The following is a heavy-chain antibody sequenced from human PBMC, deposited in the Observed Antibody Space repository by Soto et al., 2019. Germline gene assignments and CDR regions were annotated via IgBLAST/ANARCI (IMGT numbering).Heavy chain of an antibody. Sequence: VQLVESGGGVVQPGRSLRLSCAASGFTFSSYAMHWVRQAPGKGLEWVAVISYDGSNKYYADSVKGRFTISRDNSKNTLYLQMNSLRAEDTAVYYCARVPVGATDFNYWGQGTLVTVSS. CDR1: GFTFSSYA. CDR2: ISYDGSNK. V-gene: IGHV3-30-3*01. CDR3: ARVPVGATDFNY. J-gene: IGHJ4*02. D-gene: IGHD1-26*01.